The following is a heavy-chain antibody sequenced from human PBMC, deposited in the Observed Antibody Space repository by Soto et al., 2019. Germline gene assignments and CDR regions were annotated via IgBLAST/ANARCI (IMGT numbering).Heavy chain of an antibody. CDR3: ARGRKREYSGYGSLYYFDY. V-gene: IGHV4-34*01. Sequence: SETLSLTCAVYGGSFSGYYWSWIRRPPGKGLEWIGEINHSGSTNYNPSLKSRVTISVDTSKNQFSLKLSSVTAADTAVYYCARGRKREYSGYGSLYYFDYWGQGTLVTVSS. CDR1: GGSFSGYY. D-gene: IGHD5-12*01. J-gene: IGHJ4*02. CDR2: INHSGST.